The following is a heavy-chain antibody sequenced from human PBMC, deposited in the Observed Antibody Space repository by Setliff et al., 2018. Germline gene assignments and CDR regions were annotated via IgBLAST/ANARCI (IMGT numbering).Heavy chain of an antibody. J-gene: IGHJ4*02. CDR2: INRRGST. D-gene: IGHD3-16*01. Sequence: PSETLSLTCTVSGGSVNSGYDNWNWLRQPAGKGLEWIGHINRRGSTNFYNPSLKSRVTISVDTSKNQFSLTLSSVTAADTAVYYCARLPNYVWGSPVDYWGQGTLVTAPQ. CDR3: ARLPNYVWGSPVDY. CDR1: GGSVNSGYDN. V-gene: IGHV4-61*09.